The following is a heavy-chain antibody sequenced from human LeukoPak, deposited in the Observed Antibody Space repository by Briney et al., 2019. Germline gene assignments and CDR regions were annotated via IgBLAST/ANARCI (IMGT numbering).Heavy chain of an antibody. J-gene: IGHJ4*02. V-gene: IGHV5-51*01. CDR1: GYSFTNYW. Sequence: GESLKISCKGSGYSFTNYWIDWVRQMPGKGLEWMGIIYPGDSDTRYSPSFQGQVTISADKSISTAYLQWSGLKASDTAMYYCATYYGDYPHYFDYWGQGTLVTVSS. CDR2: IYPGDSDT. CDR3: ATYYGDYPHYFDY. D-gene: IGHD4-17*01.